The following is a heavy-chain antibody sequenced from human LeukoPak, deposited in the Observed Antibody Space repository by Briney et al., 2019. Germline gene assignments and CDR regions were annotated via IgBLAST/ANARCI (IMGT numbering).Heavy chain of an antibody. V-gene: IGHV4-59*11. J-gene: IGHJ1*01. CDR1: GGSISSHY. CDR3: ARLKYYYDSSGYRAEYFQH. D-gene: IGHD3-22*01. Sequence: SETLSLTCTVSGGSISSHYWSWIRQPPGKGMEWIGYMHDSGSTNHNPSLKSRVTMSVDTSKNQFSLKLSSVTAADTAVYYCARLKYYYDSSGYRAEYFQHWGQGTLVTVSS. CDR2: MHDSGST.